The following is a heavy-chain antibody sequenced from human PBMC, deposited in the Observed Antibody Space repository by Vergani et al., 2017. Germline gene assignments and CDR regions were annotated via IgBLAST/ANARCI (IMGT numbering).Heavy chain of an antibody. CDR2: NYYSGST. CDR3: ARHSTVEWLVKLGWIDP. Sequence: QLQLQESGPGLVKPSATLSLTCSVSGASIRSSNYYWGWIRQPPGKGLEWIASNYYSGSTYYNPSLKSRVTISVDTSKNQFSLKLSSVTAADTAVYFCARHSTVEWLVKLGWIDPWGQGILVTGSS. D-gene: IGHD6-19*01. J-gene: IGHJ5*02. CDR1: GASIRSSNYY. V-gene: IGHV4-39*01.